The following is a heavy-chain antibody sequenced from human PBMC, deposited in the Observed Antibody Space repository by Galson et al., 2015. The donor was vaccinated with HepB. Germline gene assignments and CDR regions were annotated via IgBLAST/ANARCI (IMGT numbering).Heavy chain of an antibody. CDR1: GFTFSSYS. CDR2: IRSSSSTI. D-gene: IGHD4-17*01. Sequence: SLRLSCAASGFTFSSYSMNWVRQAPGKGLEWVSYIRSSSSTIYYADSVKGRFTISRDNAKNSLYLQMNSLRAEDTAVYYCARLRDYDAFDIWGQGTMVTVSS. CDR3: ARLRDYDAFDI. V-gene: IGHV3-48*01. J-gene: IGHJ3*02.